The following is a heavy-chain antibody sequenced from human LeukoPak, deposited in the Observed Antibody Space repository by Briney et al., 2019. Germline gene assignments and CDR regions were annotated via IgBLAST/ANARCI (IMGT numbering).Heavy chain of an antibody. CDR2: IIPIFGTA. D-gene: IGHD3-10*01. J-gene: IGHJ6*03. CDR3: AALGQYYYGSGSYRPYYYYMDV. Sequence: VASVKVSCKASGGTFSSYAISWVRQAPGQGLEWMGGIIPIFGTANYAQKFQGRVTITTDESTSTAYMELSSLRSEDTAVYYCAALGQYYYGSGSYRPYYYYMDVWGKGTTVTVSS. CDR1: GGTFSSYA. V-gene: IGHV1-69*05.